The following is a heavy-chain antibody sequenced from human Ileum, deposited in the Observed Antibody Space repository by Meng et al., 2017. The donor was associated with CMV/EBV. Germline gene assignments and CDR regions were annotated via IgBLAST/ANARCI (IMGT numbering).Heavy chain of an antibody. CDR1: GYSISSKTSL. CDR2: IHYSGST. D-gene: IGHD3-10*01. Sequence: VQLQGSGPGHVEPSQTLSPHFTVSGYSISSKTSLWSWVPQPPGKGLEWIGNIHYSGSTNYNPSLKSRTTISIDTSRKQFSLRLSSVNAADTAVYYCAPRPPQSGNSYLGVFDYWGQGALVTVSS. CDR3: APRPPQSGNSYLGVFDY. V-gene: IGHV4-30-4*01. J-gene: IGHJ4*02.